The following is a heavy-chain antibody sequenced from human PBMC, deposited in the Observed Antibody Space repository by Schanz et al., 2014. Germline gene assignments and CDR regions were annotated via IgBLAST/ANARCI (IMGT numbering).Heavy chain of an antibody. Sequence: VQLVESGGGVVQPGRSLTLSCAASGFPFSSHGMHWVRQAPAKGLEWVSSISGSAGFTYYADSVKGRFTISRDNSKNTLYLQMNSLRDEDTAMYYCAKRCSSTSCSHGAFDIWGQGTMVTVSS. V-gene: IGHV3-23*04. CDR3: AKRCSSTSCSHGAFDI. CDR2: ISGSAGFT. D-gene: IGHD2-2*01. CDR1: GFPFSSHG. J-gene: IGHJ3*02.